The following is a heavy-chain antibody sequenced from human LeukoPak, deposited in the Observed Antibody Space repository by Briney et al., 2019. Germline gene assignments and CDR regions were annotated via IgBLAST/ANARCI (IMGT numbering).Heavy chain of an antibody. D-gene: IGHD5-18*01. CDR2: IYPGDSDT. V-gene: IGHV5-51*01. Sequence: GESLKISCKGSVYSFTSYWIGWVLQMPGKGLEWMGIIYPGDSDTRYSPSFQGQVTISADKSISTAYLQWSSLKASDTAMYYCARQEVGFSYGRYNYFDYWGQGTLVTVSS. CDR1: VYSFTSYW. CDR3: ARQEVGFSYGRYNYFDY. J-gene: IGHJ4*02.